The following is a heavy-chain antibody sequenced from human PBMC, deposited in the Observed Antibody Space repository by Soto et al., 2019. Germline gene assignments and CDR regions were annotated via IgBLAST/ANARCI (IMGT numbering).Heavy chain of an antibody. D-gene: IGHD3-9*01. CDR3: ARVGRYFDWLTIDY. J-gene: IGHJ4*02. V-gene: IGHV4-31*03. CDR1: GDSISSGGHY. CDR2: IYYSGST. Sequence: PSETLSLTCTVSGDSISSGGHYWSWIRQHPGKGLEWIGYIYYSGSTYYNPSLKIRVSIPVDTSKNQFSLKLSSVTAADTAVYYCARVGRYFDWLTIDYWGQGTRVTVSS.